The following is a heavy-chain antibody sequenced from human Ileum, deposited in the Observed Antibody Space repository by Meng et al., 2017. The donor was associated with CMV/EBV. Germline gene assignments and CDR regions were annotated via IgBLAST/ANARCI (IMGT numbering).Heavy chain of an antibody. CDR1: GFTFTNYG. Sequence: ASVKVSCKASGFTFTNYGFNWVRQAPGQGLEWMGWISAYNGNTNYAQKLQGRVTMTTDTSTSTAYMELRSLRSDDTAVYYCARRGGSYFWDYWGQGTLVTVSS. D-gene: IGHD1-26*01. CDR2: ISAYNGNT. V-gene: IGHV1-18*01. CDR3: ARRGGSYFWDY. J-gene: IGHJ4*02.